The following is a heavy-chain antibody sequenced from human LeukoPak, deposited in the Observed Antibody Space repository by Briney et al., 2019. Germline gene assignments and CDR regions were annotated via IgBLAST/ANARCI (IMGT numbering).Heavy chain of an antibody. CDR1: GFTFSDYY. V-gene: IGHV3-23*01. CDR3: AKSMAAYYYYGMDV. J-gene: IGHJ6*02. Sequence: GGSLRLSCAASGFTFSDYYMSWIRQAPGKGLEWVSGINWNGGSTYRADSVKGRFTISRDNSKNTLYLQMNSLRAEDTAVYYCAKSMAAYYYYGMDVWGQGTTVTVSS. D-gene: IGHD5-24*01. CDR2: INWNGGST.